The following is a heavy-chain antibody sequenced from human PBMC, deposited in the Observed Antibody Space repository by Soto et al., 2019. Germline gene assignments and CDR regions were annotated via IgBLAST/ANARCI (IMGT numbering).Heavy chain of an antibody. CDR1: GFTFSSYA. J-gene: IGHJ4*02. CDR2: ISGSGGST. CDR3: AKDFTDIVVVPAACFDY. Sequence: EVQLLESGGGLVQPGGSLRLSCAASGFTFSSYAMSWVRQAPGKGLEWVSAISGSGGSTYYADSVKGRFTISRDNSKNTLYLQMNSLRAEDTAVYYCAKDFTDIVVVPAACFDYWGQGTLVTVSS. D-gene: IGHD2-2*01. V-gene: IGHV3-23*01.